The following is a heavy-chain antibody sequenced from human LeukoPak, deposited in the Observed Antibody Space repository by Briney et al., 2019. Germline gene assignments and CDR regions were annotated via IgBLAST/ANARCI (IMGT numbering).Heavy chain of an antibody. CDR1: GFTSSNYA. CDR2: ISGSGGSA. J-gene: IGHJ4*02. D-gene: IGHD6-19*01. Sequence: GGSLRLSCAASGFTSSNYAMTWVRQAPGKGLEWVSTISGSGGSAYYADSVKGRFTISGDNSKNTLFLQMNSLRAEDTALYYCAKLSGKTVAGTNSYFDSWGQGTLVTVSP. V-gene: IGHV3-23*01. CDR3: AKLSGKTVAGTNSYFDS.